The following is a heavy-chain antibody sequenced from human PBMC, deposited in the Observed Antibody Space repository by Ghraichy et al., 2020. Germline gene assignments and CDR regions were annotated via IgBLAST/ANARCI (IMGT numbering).Heavy chain of an antibody. CDR3: ARQFIGMFDY. J-gene: IGHJ4*02. Sequence: SETLSLTCTVSGGSISSYYWSWIRQPPGKGLEWIGYIYYSGSTNYNPSLKSRVTISVDTSKNQFSLKLSSVTAADTAVYYCARQFIGMFDYWGQGTLVTVSS. V-gene: IGHV4-59*08. CDR2: IYYSGST. D-gene: IGHD1-26*01. CDR1: GGSISSYY.